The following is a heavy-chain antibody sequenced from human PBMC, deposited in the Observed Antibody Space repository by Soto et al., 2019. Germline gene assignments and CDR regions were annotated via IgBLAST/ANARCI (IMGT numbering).Heavy chain of an antibody. CDR3: ARDRGDYESPPHFDY. D-gene: IGHD2-21*02. Sequence: ASVKVSCKASGYTFTSYGISWVRQAPGQGLEWMGWISAYNGNTNYAQKLQGRVTMTTDTSTSTAYMELRSLRSDDTAVYYRARDRGDYESPPHFDYWGQGTLVTVSS. CDR1: GYTFTSYG. CDR2: ISAYNGNT. V-gene: IGHV1-18*01. J-gene: IGHJ4*02.